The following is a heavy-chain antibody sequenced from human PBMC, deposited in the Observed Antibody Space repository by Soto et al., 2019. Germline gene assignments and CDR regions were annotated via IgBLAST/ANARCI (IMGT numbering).Heavy chain of an antibody. CDR1: GDSVSSSPYY. J-gene: IGHJ3*02. Sequence: LDLEQSGPGLVRPSETLSLTCTVSGDSVSSSPYYWGWIRQPPGKGLEWIGSIYYTGRTYYNPSFASRVTISADTSKNKFYLKLTYVTAADTAVYYCASPLLVTTNRLVIMTGFDTWGQGTMVTVSS. D-gene: IGHD3-9*01. V-gene: IGHV4-39*01. CDR3: ASPLLVTTNRLVIMTGFDT. CDR2: IYYTGRT.